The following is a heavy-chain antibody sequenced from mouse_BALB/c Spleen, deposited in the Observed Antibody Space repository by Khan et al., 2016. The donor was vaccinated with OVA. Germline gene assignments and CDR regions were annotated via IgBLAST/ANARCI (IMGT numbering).Heavy chain of an antibody. Sequence: EVELVESGGDSVKPGGSLKLSCAVSGFTFSTYAMSWVRQTPEKRLEWVASISSGGSTYYPDSVKGRITISRDTARNIVYLQMTMLRSEDMAMYYCAREAYRYDEYYFDYWGQGTTLTVSS. CDR2: ISSGGST. D-gene: IGHD2-14*01. J-gene: IGHJ2*01. CDR1: GFTFSTYA. CDR3: AREAYRYDEYYFDY. V-gene: IGHV5-6-5*01.